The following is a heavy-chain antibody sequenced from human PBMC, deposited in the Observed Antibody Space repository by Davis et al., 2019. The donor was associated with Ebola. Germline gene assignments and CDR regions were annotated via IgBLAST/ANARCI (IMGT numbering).Heavy chain of an antibody. D-gene: IGHD4-17*01. V-gene: IGHV3-33*01. CDR1: GFNFRSYG. CDR3: ARSYGDFLHIDY. Sequence: GESLKISCAASGFNFRSYGMHWVRQAPDKGLEWVAVIWYDGSRKYYGDSVKGRFTISRDNSKNTLYLQMNSLRAEDTAVYYCARSYGDFLHIDYWGQGTLVTVSS. CDR2: IWYDGSRK. J-gene: IGHJ4*02.